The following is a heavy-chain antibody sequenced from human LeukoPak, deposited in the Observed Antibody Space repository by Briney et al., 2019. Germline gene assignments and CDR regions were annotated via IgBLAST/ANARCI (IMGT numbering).Heavy chain of an antibody. Sequence: SETLSLTCTVSGGSISSYYWSWIRQPPGKGLEWIGYIYYSGSTNYNPSLKSRVTISVDTSKNQFSLKLSSVTAADAAVYYCARSSRRSPNYYDSSGYYYGPHYFDYWGQGTLVTVSS. CDR3: ARSSRRSPNYYDSSGYYYGPHYFDY. J-gene: IGHJ4*02. CDR2: IYYSGST. CDR1: GGSISSYY. D-gene: IGHD3-22*01. V-gene: IGHV4-59*01.